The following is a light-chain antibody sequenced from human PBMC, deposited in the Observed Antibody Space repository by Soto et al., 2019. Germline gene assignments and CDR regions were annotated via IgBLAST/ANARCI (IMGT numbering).Light chain of an antibody. CDR2: GAS. J-gene: IGKJ1*01. CDR1: QSVSSY. Sequence: EIVMTQSPGTLSLSPGERATLSCRASQSVSSYLACYQQKPGQAPRLLIYGASSRATGIPDRFSASGSGTDFTLTISRLEPEDFAVYYCQQYGSSSRTFGQGTKVEIK. V-gene: IGKV3-20*01. CDR3: QQYGSSSRT.